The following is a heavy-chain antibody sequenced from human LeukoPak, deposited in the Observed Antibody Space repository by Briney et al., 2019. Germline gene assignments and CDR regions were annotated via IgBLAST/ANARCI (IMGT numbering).Heavy chain of an antibody. CDR2: IYYSGST. Sequence: PSETLSLTCTVSGGSISSSRYYWGWIRQPPGKGLEWIGSIYYSGSTYYNPSLKSRVTISVDTSKNQFSLKLSSLTAADTAVYYCASRPTTYYYDSCAFDIWGQGTMVTVSS. CDR1: GGSISSSRYY. CDR3: ASRPTTYYYDSCAFDI. V-gene: IGHV4-39*07. J-gene: IGHJ3*02. D-gene: IGHD3-22*01.